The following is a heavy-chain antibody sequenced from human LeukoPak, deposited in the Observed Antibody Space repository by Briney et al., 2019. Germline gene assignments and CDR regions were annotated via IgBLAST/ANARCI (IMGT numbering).Heavy chain of an antibody. CDR2: ISWNSGSI. CDR3: AKDRYYYDSSGNFDY. J-gene: IGHJ4*02. D-gene: IGHD3-22*01. Sequence: GGSLRLSCAASGFTFDDYAMHWVRQAPGKGLEWVSGISWNSGSIGYADSVKGRFTISRDNAKNSLYLQMNSLRAEDMALYYCAKDRYYYDSSGNFDYWGQGTLVTVSS. V-gene: IGHV3-9*03. CDR1: GFTFDDYA.